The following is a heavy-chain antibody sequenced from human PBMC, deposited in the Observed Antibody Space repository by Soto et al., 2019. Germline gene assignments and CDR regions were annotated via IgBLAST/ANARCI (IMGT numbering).Heavy chain of an antibody. CDR1: GYIFTNYW. Sequence: AESLNISFTGSGYIFTNYWIGWVRQMPGKGLEWMGRIDPSDSYTNYSPSFQVHVTISADKSISTAYLQWSSPKASDTAMYYCASRNNKWLQDYWGQGTLVTVSS. CDR2: IDPSDSYT. J-gene: IGHJ4*02. V-gene: IGHV5-10-1*01. D-gene: IGHD5-12*01. CDR3: ASRNNKWLQDY.